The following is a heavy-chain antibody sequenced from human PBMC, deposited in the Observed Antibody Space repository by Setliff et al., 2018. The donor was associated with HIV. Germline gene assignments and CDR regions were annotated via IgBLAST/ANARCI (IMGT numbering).Heavy chain of an antibody. D-gene: IGHD3-16*01. J-gene: IGHJ3*02. CDR1: GYTLTELS. CDR2: FDPEDGET. CDR3: ATVGPTIWGAFDI. Sequence: ASVKVSCKVSGYTLTELSRHWVRQAPGRGLEWMGGFDPEDGETIYAQKFQGRVTMTEDTSTDTAYMELSSLRSEDAAVYYCATVGPTIWGAFDIWGQGTMVTVSS. V-gene: IGHV1-24*01.